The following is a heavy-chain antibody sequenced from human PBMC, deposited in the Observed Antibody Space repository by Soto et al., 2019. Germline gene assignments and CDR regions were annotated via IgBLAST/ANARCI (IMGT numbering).Heavy chain of an antibody. CDR3: AKTTSSSYSWYDY. J-gene: IGHJ4*02. Sequence: EVQLLESGGGLVQPGGSLRLSCTASGFTFDSYAMSWVRQAPGKGLEWVSGLCASGVCTFYADSVKGRFSISRDNAKNTLYLQMNSLRAEDTSAYYFAKTTSSSYSWYDYWGQGTLVTVSS. CDR1: GFTFDSYA. V-gene: IGHV3-23*01. D-gene: IGHD6-13*01. CDR2: LCASGVCT.